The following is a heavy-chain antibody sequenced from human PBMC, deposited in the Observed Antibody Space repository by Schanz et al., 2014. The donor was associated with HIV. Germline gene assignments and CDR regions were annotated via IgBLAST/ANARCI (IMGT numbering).Heavy chain of an antibody. CDR1: GFPFSGFS. J-gene: IGHJ4*02. Sequence: EVQLVESGGALVQPGGSLRLSCAASGFPFSGFSMNWVRQAPGKGLEWVSYISGGSSTIYYADSVKGRFTISRDNSKNTLYLQMNSLRAEDTAVYYCANEEVPNDYWGQGTLVTVSS. CDR3: ANEEVPNDY. V-gene: IGHV3-48*01. CDR2: ISGGSSTI.